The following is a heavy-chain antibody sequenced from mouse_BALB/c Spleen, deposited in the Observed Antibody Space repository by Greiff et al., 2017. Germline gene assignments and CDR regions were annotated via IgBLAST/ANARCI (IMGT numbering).Heavy chain of an antibody. D-gene: IGHD2-14*01. V-gene: IGHV2-9*02. J-gene: IGHJ4*01. Sequence: VMLVESGPGLVAPSQCLSITCTVSGFSLTSYGVHWVRQPPGKGLEWLGVIWAGGSTNYNSALMSRLSISKDNSKSQVFLKMNSLQTDDTAMYYCARARYDDAMDYWGQGTSVTVSS. CDR2: IWAGGST. CDR1: GFSLTSYG. CDR3: ARARYDDAMDY.